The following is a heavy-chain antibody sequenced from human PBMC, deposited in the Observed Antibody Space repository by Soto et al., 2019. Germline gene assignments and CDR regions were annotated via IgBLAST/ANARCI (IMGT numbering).Heavy chain of an antibody. V-gene: IGHV3-21*06. Sequence: EEQVVESGGGLVNPGGSLRLSCSFTFSMYSMNWVRQAPGKGLEWVASISSGGVYIKYADSVKGRFTISRDNARNSVSLQMNSLTVEDTALYYCTRDQGGSYDSWFDPWSQGTQVIVSS. CDR2: ISSGGVYI. CDR1: FTFSMYS. CDR3: TRDQGGSYDSWFDP. D-gene: IGHD1-26*01. J-gene: IGHJ5*02.